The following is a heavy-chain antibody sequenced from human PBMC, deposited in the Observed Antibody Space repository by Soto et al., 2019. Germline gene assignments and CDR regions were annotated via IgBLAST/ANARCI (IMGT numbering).Heavy chain of an antibody. D-gene: IGHD3-3*01. J-gene: IGHJ3*02. V-gene: IGHV1-2*02. Sequence: QLHLVQSGAVVKKPGVSVTVSCSASGYPVTAYYMHWVRQAPGRGLEWMGGINPATGAAKYTQTFQGRVTMTRDTSTSTVFMELSGLTSEDTAVFYCARGGGVGVAGSAAFDMWGLGTLVTVSS. CDR3: ARGGGVGVAGSAAFDM. CDR1: GYPVTAYY. CDR2: INPATGAA.